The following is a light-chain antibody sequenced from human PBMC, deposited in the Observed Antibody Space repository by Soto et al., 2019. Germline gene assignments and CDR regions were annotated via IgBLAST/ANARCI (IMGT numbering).Light chain of an antibody. Sequence: DIQMTQSPSTRSASVGERVTITCRASQSISSWLAWYQQKPGKAPKLLIYKASSLESGVPSRFSGSGSGTEFTLTISSLQPDDFATYYCQQYNSYSPYTFGQGTKLEIK. J-gene: IGKJ2*01. V-gene: IGKV1-5*03. CDR2: KAS. CDR3: QQYNSYSPYT. CDR1: QSISSW.